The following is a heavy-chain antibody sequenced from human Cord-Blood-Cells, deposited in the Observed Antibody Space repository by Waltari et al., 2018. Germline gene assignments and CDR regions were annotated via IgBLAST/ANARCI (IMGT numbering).Heavy chain of an antibody. V-gene: IGHV4-34*01. CDR2: INHSGST. CDR3: ARPIVGATAFDI. D-gene: IGHD1-26*01. J-gene: IGHJ3*02. CDR1: GGSFSGYY. Sequence: QVQLQQWGAGLLKPSETLSLTCAVYGGSFSGYYWSWIRKPPGKGLEWIGEINHSGSTNYNPSLKSRVTISVDTSKNQFSLKLSSVTAADTAVYYCARPIVGATAFDIWGQGTMVTVSS.